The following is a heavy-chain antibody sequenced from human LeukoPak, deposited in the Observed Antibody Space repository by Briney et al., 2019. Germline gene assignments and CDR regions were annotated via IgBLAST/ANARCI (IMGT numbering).Heavy chain of an antibody. CDR3: ARGREAGT. V-gene: IGHV4-34*01. CDR1: GGSTSRPDHC. D-gene: IGHD6-13*01. Sequence: SETLSLTCAVSGGSTSRPDHCWARIRQPPGKGLEWIGEINHSGSTNYNPSLKSRVTISVDTSKNQFSLKLSSVTAADTAVYYCARGREAGTWGQGTLVTVSS. CDR2: INHSGST. J-gene: IGHJ5*02.